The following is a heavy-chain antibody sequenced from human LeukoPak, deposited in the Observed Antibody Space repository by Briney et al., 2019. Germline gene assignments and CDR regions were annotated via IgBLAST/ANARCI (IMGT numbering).Heavy chain of an antibody. Sequence: GRSLRLSCAASGFTFSAYGMHWVRQAPGKGLEWVAVVWYDGGNKYYADSVKGRFTVSRDNSKNTLYLQINSLRVEDTALYYCARDLNLPDAFDVWGQGTMVTVSS. V-gene: IGHV3-33*01. J-gene: IGHJ3*01. CDR3: ARDLNLPDAFDV. CDR2: VWYDGGNK. CDR1: GFTFSAYG. D-gene: IGHD1-14*01.